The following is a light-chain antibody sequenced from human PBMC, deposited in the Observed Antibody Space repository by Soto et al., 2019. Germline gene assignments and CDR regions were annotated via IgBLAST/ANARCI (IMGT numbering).Light chain of an antibody. Sequence: QSVLTQPPSASGTPGHRVTISCSGSSSNIGSNYVYWYQQLPGTAPKLLIYRNNQRPSGVPDRFSGSKSGTSASLAISGLRSEDEADYYCAAWDDSLSGWVFGGGTKVTVL. CDR3: AAWDDSLSGWV. J-gene: IGLJ3*02. CDR1: SSNIGSNY. CDR2: RNN. V-gene: IGLV1-47*01.